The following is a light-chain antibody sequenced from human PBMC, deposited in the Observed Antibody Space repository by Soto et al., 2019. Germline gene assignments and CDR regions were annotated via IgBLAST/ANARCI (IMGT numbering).Light chain of an antibody. CDR2: GAS. CDR3: QQYNNWPPWT. Sequence: EVGMTQSPASPAVSSGERGTLSRRASQNIRNNLAWYQQKPGQSPRLLISGASTREAGIPGRFSGSGSGTEFTLIISSLQSEDFAIYYCQQYNNWPPWTFGQGTKVDI. V-gene: IGKV3-15*01. CDR1: QNIRNN. J-gene: IGKJ1*01.